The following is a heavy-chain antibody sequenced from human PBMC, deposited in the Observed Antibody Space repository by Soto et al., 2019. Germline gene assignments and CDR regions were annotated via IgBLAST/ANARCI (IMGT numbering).Heavy chain of an antibody. V-gene: IGHV4-34*01. CDR1: GGSFSGYY. J-gene: IGHJ6*03. Sequence: PSETLSLTCAVYGGSFSGYYWSWIRQPPGKGLEWIGEINHSGSTNYNQSLKSRVTISVDTSKNQFSLKLSSVTAADTAVYYCARPARYRTTVTTYYYYMDVWGKGTTVTVSS. D-gene: IGHD4-4*01. CDR3: ARPARYRTTVTTYYYYMDV. CDR2: INHSGST.